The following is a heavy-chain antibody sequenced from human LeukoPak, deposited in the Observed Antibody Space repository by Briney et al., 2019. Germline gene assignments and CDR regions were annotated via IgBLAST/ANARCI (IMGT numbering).Heavy chain of an antibody. CDR2: IYYSGGT. D-gene: IGHD6-19*01. Sequence: SETLSLTCSVSGGSISSYYWSWIRQPPGKGLEWIGYIYYSGGTHYNPSLKSRVTITVDTSKNQFSLKLSSVTAADTAVYFCARGLAVSGRSSLDFWGQGTLVTVSS. CDR3: ARGLAVSGRSSLDF. V-gene: IGHV4-59*01. CDR1: GGSISSYY. J-gene: IGHJ4*02.